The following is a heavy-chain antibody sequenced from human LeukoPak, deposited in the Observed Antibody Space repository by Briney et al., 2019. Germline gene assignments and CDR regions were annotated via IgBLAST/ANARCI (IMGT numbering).Heavy chain of an antibody. CDR1: GFNFIGYS. D-gene: IGHD5-18*01. CDR3: AREGYTYGHGVDY. Sequence: GGSLRLSCAASGFNFIGYSMSWVRRPPGKGLEWVSSISSSDSTYYADSVKGRFTVSRDNAGNSLYLHMDTLRPDDTAVYYCAREGYTYGHGVDYWGQGILVTVSS. CDR2: ISSSDST. J-gene: IGHJ4*02. V-gene: IGHV3-69-1*01.